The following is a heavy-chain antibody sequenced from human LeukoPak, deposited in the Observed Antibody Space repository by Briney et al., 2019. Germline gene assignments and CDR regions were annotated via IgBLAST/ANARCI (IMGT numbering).Heavy chain of an antibody. Sequence: ASVKVSCKASGYTFTGYYMHWVRQAPGQGLEWVGWINPNSGGTNYPQKFQGRVTMTRDTSITTAYMEVSRLRSDDTAVYYCARANYYDSSGGDVWGQGTTVTVSS. CDR1: GYTFTGYY. CDR2: INPNSGGT. D-gene: IGHD3-22*01. J-gene: IGHJ6*02. V-gene: IGHV1-2*02. CDR3: ARANYYDSSGGDV.